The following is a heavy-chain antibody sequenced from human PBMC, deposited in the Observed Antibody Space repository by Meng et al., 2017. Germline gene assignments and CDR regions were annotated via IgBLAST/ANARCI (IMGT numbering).Heavy chain of an antibody. J-gene: IGHJ4*02. V-gene: IGHV1-18*01. CDR2: ISAYNGNT. CDR3: ARGGIAVAIDY. Sequence: QVQLVPSGGEGKKPGASVNVYGKASGSTFTSYGISGVRQAPGQGLEWMGWISAYNGNTNNAQQLQGSVNMTTATSTSTAYMELRSLGSDDTAVYYCARGGIAVAIDYWGQGTLVTVSS. D-gene: IGHD6-19*01. CDR1: GSTFTSYG.